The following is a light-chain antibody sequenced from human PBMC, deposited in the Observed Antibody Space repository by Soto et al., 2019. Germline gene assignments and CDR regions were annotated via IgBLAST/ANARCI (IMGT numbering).Light chain of an antibody. CDR1: SSDVGGYNY. CDR3: NSYTSNNTYV. CDR2: DVS. V-gene: IGLV2-11*01. J-gene: IGLJ1*01. Sequence: QSALTQPRSVSGSPGQSVTISCTGTSSDVGGYNYVSWYQQHPGKAPKLMIYDVSKRPSGVPDRFSGSKSGNTASLTISGLQAEDEADYYCNSYTSNNTYVFGTGTKLTVL.